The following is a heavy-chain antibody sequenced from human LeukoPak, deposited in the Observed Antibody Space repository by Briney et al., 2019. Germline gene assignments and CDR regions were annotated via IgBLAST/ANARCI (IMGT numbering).Heavy chain of an antibody. CDR1: GFTFSSYA. D-gene: IGHD6-13*01. J-gene: IGHJ4*02. V-gene: IGHV3-30-3*01. Sequence: GGSLRLSCAASGFTFSSYAMHWVRQAPGKGLEWVAVISYDGSNKYYADSVKGRFTISRDNSKNTLYLQMNSLRAEDTAVYYCARELSMAAGLDYWGQGTLVTVSS. CDR2: ISYDGSNK. CDR3: ARELSMAAGLDY.